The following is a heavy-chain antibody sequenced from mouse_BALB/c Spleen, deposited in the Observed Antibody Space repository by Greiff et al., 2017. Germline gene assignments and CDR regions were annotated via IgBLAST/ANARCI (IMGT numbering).Heavy chain of an antibody. D-gene: IGHD2-4*01. CDR1: GYTFTNYW. Sequence: VQLQESGAELVRPGTSVKMSCKAAGYTFTNYWLGWVKQRPGHGLEWIGDIYPGGGYTNYNEKFKGKATLTADTSSSTAYMQLSSLTSEDSAIYYCARSLYDYDATWFADWGQGTLVTVSA. V-gene: IGHV1-63*02. CDR3: ARSLYDYDATWFAD. CDR2: IYPGGGYT. J-gene: IGHJ3*01.